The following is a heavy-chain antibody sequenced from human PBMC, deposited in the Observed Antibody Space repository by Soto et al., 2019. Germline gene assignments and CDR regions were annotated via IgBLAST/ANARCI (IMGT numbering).Heavy chain of an antibody. Sequence: GGSLRLSCAASGFTFDDYGMSWVRQAPGKGLEWVSGINWNGGSTGYADSVKGRFTISRDNAKNSLYLQMNSLRAEDTALYYCARAHFTGEDCSGGSCSYYWGQGTLVTVSS. D-gene: IGHD2-15*01. V-gene: IGHV3-20*04. CDR3: ARAHFTGEDCSGGSCSYY. J-gene: IGHJ4*02. CDR2: INWNGGST. CDR1: GFTFDDYG.